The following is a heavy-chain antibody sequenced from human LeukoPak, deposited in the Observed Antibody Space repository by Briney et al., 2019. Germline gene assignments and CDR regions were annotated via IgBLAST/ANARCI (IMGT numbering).Heavy chain of an antibody. Sequence: SVKVSCKASGGTFSSFAINWVRQAPGQGLEWMGRIIPILGIANYAQKFQGRVTFTADKSTSTAYMELSSLRSEDTAVYYCGRAGAFTSNDYFDYWGQGTLVTVSS. D-gene: IGHD2-2*01. J-gene: IGHJ4*02. CDR3: GRAGAFTSNDYFDY. CDR2: IIPILGIA. V-gene: IGHV1-69*04. CDR1: GGTFSSFA.